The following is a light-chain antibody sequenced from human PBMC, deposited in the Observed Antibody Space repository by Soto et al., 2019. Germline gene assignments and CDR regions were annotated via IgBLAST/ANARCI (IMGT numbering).Light chain of an antibody. CDR1: SSDVGGRDF. Sequence: QSALTQVASVSGSPGQSITISCTGTSSDVGGRDFVSWYQQHPGKAPKLIIYNVNYRPSGVSDRFSGSKSGNTASLTISGIQADDGANYYCSSYTNTTTVVFGGGTKLTVL. CDR2: NVN. J-gene: IGLJ3*02. CDR3: SSYTNTTTVV. V-gene: IGLV2-14*03.